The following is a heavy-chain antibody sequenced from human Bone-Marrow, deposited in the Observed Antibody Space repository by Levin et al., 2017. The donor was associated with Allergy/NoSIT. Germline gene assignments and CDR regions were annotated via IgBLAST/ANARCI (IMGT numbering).Heavy chain of an antibody. Sequence: GESLKISCKASGYTFTSYGISWVRQAPGQGLEWMGWISAYNGNTNYAQKLQGRVTMTTDTSTSTAYMELRSLRSDDTAVYYCAREVVVVPAATPYWFDPWGQGTLVTVSS. CDR1: GYTFTSYG. D-gene: IGHD2-2*01. CDR2: ISAYNGNT. V-gene: IGHV1-18*01. J-gene: IGHJ5*02. CDR3: AREVVVVPAATPYWFDP.